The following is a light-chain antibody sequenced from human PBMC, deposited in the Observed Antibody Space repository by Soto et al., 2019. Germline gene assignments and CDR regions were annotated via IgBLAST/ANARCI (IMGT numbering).Light chain of an antibody. CDR2: GAS. CDR1: QTVGSTY. Sequence: EIVLTQSPATLSLSPGERATLSCRASQTVGSTYLAWYQQKPGQAPRLLIYGASSRATGIPERFSGSGSGTDFNLTISSLEPEDFAVYYCQQYGSSPTTFGQGTRLEIK. J-gene: IGKJ2*01. CDR3: QQYGSSPTT. V-gene: IGKV3-20*01.